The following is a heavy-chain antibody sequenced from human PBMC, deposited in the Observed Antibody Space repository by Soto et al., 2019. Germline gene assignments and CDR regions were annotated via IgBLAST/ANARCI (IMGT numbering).Heavy chain of an antibody. J-gene: IGHJ5*02. Sequence: GGSLRLSCAASGFTFSSYAMHWVRQAPGKGLEWVAVISYDGSNKYYADSVKGRFTISRDNSKNTLYLQMNSLRAVDTAVYYVMVRGVIHLADPRTNDWFDPWGQGTLVTVSS. CDR1: GFTFSSYA. CDR2: ISYDGSNK. V-gene: IGHV3-30-3*01. D-gene: IGHD3-10*01. CDR3: MVRGVIHLADPRTNDWFDP.